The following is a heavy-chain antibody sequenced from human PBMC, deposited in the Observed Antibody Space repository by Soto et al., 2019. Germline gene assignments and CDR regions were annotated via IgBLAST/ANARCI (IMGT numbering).Heavy chain of an antibody. CDR2: ISSSSSYI. D-gene: IGHD6-13*01. CDR3: ARDTSIAAAVDYYYYGMDV. V-gene: IGHV3-21*01. Sequence: GGSLRLSCAASGFTFSSYSMNWVRQAPGKGLEWVSSISSSSSYIYYADSVKGRFTISRDNAENSLYLQMNSLRAEDTAVYYCARDTSIAAAVDYYYYGMDVWGQGTTVTVSS. CDR1: GFTFSSYS. J-gene: IGHJ6*02.